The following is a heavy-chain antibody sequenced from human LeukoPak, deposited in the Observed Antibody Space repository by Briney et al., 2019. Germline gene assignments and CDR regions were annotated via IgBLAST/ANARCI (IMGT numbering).Heavy chain of an antibody. J-gene: IGHJ4*02. CDR1: GGSINSNAYY. D-gene: IGHD3-10*01. CDR2: IYYSGSI. CDR3: ARDREGSGSYL. V-gene: IGHV4-39*07. Sequence: SETLSLTCTVSGGSINSNAYYWGWIRQPPGKGLEWIGSIYYSGSIYYNPALKSRVTISLDTSKNQFSLKLSSVTAADTAVYYCARDREGSGSYLWGQGTLVTVSS.